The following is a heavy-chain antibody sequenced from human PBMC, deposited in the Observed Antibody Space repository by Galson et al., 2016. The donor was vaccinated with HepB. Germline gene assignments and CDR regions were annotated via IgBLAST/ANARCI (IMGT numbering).Heavy chain of an antibody. V-gene: IGHV4-34*01. Sequence: ETLSLTCGVYGGSFNANYWTWIRQPPGKGLEWIGEINYAGSTKYNPSLKSRVTISVDTSKNKFSLNLTSMTAADTAVYYCARVVVAATNWFDPWGQGTLVTVSS. CDR2: INYAGST. J-gene: IGHJ5*02. CDR3: ARVVVAATNWFDP. CDR1: GGSFNANY. D-gene: IGHD2-15*01.